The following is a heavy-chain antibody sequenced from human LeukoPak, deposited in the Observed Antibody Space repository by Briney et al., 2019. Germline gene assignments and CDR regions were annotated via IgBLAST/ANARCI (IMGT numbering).Heavy chain of an antibody. V-gene: IGHV3-48*01. CDR2: IGSNGSPT. CDR3: AKDPVPYCTTDCYGAIDA. CDR1: GFTFSSYS. D-gene: IGHD2-21*02. J-gene: IGHJ3*01. Sequence: PGGSLRLSCEASGFTFSSYSMTWVRQAPGKRLEWISYIGSNGSPTHYADSVKGRFTISRDNAKNSLYLQMNSLTVEDTAVYYCAKDPVPYCTTDCYGAIDAWGQGTLVNVSS.